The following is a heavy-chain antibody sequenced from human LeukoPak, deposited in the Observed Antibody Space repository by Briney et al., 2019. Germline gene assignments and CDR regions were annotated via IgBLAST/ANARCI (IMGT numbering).Heavy chain of an antibody. CDR3: AREYSSSPWYFDL. V-gene: IGHV1-2*06. CDR2: INPNSGGT. CDR1: GYTFTGYY. D-gene: IGHD6-6*01. Sequence: ASVKVSCKASGYTFTGYYMHWVRQAPGQGLEWMGRINPNSGGTNYAQKFQGRVTMTRDTSISTAYMELSRLRPDDTAVYYCAREYSSSPWYFDLWGRGTLVTVSS. J-gene: IGHJ2*01.